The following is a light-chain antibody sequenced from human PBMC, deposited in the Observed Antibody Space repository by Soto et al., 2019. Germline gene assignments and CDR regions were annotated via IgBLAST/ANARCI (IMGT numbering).Light chain of an antibody. CDR3: QQYGNSAPLS. Sequence: EIVLTQSPATLSLSPGERATLSCSASQSVSSYLAWYQQRPGQAPRLLIYAASIRATGIPDRISGSGSGTDFTLTISRLEPEDFAVYYCQQYGNSAPLSFGGGTKVDIK. V-gene: IGKV3-20*01. J-gene: IGKJ4*01. CDR2: AAS. CDR1: QSVSSY.